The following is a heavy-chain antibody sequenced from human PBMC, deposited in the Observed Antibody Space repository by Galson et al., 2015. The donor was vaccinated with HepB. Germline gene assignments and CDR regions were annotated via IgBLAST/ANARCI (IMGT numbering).Heavy chain of an antibody. V-gene: IGHV4-34*01. D-gene: IGHD3-3*01. J-gene: IGHJ6*03. CDR3: ARDGQYYDFWSGYSRLWGQGYYYMDV. CDR1: GGSFSGYY. CDR2: INHSGST. Sequence: ETLSLTCAVYGGSFSGYYWSWIRQPPGKGLEWIGEINHSGSTNYNPSLKSRVTISVDTSKNQFSLKLSSVTAADTAVYYCARDGQYYDFWSGYSRLWGQGYYYMDVWGKGTTVTVSS.